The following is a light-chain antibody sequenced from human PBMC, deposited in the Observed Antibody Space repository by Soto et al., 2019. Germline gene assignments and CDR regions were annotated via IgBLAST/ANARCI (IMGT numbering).Light chain of an antibody. CDR3: QQRSNWPPFT. CDR2: DVS. Sequence: EIVLTQSPATLSLSPGERATLPCRTSQSIDSYLAWYQQRPGQAPRLLIYDVSNRATGIPARFSGSGSGTDFTLTISSLEPEDFAVYYCQQRSNWPPFTFGPGTKVDIK. CDR1: QSIDSY. J-gene: IGKJ3*01. V-gene: IGKV3-11*01.